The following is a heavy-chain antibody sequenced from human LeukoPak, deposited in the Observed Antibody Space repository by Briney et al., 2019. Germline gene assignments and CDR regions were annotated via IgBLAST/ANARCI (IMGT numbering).Heavy chain of an antibody. V-gene: IGHV1-2*02. CDR3: ARDRDAGLTDF. Sequence: EASVRVSCKASGYTFIAYYMHWVRQAPGQGLEWMGWINPNSGATHYAQKFQGRVTMTTDTSSAIGYMDLRRLSSDDTAVYYCARDRDAGLTDFWGQGTLVTVSS. D-gene: IGHD7-27*01. J-gene: IGHJ4*02. CDR1: GYTFIAYY. CDR2: INPNSGAT.